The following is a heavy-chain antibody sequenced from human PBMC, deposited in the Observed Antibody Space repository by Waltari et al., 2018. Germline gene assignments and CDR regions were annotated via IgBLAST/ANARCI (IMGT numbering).Heavy chain of an antibody. J-gene: IGHJ4*02. CDR1: GGSFSGYY. V-gene: IGHV4-34*01. CDR3: ARRKYSSSWVVDY. Sequence: QVPLQQWGAGLLKPSETLSLTCAVYGGSFSGYYWSWIRQPPGKGLEWIGEINHSGSTNYNPSLKSRVTISVDTSKNQFSLKLSSVTAADTAVYYCARRKYSSSWVVDYWGQGTLVTVSS. D-gene: IGHD6-6*01. CDR2: INHSGST.